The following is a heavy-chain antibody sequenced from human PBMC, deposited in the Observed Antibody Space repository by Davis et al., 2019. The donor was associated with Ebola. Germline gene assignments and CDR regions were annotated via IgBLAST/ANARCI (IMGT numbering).Heavy chain of an antibody. J-gene: IGHJ4*02. V-gene: IGHV3-7*01. D-gene: IGHD3-16*01. CDR2: IKQDGSEK. CDR3: ASGMFGISTD. Sequence: GESLKISCAVSRFTFSSYWMSWVRQAPGKGLEWVANIKQDGSEKYYVDSVKGRFTISRDNAKNSLYLQMNSLRAEDTAVYYCASGMFGISTDWGQGTLVTVSS. CDR1: RFTFSSYW.